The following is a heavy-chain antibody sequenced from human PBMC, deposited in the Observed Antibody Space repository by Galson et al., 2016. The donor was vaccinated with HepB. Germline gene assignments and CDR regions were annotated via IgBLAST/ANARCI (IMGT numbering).Heavy chain of an antibody. D-gene: IGHD3-22*01. J-gene: IGHJ4*01. CDR3: TKEDDFFDSTGYYVT. Sequence: SLRLSCAASSSSFSGHLMNWVRQAPGKGLEWVSSISGNSRSIYYAESVKGRFTISRDNSENMLYLQMNSLRAEDTAVYFCTKEDDFFDSTGYYVTWGQGTLVVVSS. V-gene: IGHV3-21*04. CDR2: ISGNSRSI. CDR1: SSSFSGHL.